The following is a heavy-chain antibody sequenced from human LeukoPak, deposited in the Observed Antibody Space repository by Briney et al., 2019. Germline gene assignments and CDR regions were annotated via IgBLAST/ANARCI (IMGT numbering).Heavy chain of an antibody. J-gene: IGHJ6*02. CDR3: AREHIVVVPAAIKGPHYYYYYGMDV. Sequence: GGSLRLSCAASGFTFSSYAMSWVRQAPGKGLEWVANIKQDGSEKYYVDSVKGRFTISRDNAKNSLYLQMNSLRAEDTAVYYCAREHIVVVPAAIKGPHYYYYYGMDVWGQGTTVTVSS. D-gene: IGHD2-2*02. V-gene: IGHV3-7*01. CDR2: IKQDGSEK. CDR1: GFTFSSYA.